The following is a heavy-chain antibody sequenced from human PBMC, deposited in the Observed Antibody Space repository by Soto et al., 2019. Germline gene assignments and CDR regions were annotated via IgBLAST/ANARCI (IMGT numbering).Heavy chain of an antibody. J-gene: IGHJ4*02. CDR3: AHKGPEDWPLDY. D-gene: IGHD3-9*01. CDR2: IYWDDSK. CDR1: GFSLSTSGVG. V-gene: IGHV2-5*02. Sequence: QITLKESGPTLVRPTQNLTLTCAFSGFSLSTSGVGVGWIRQPPGKALEWLAVIYWDDSKHYSPSLRSRLTITKDTSKNQVVLTMTNIDPMDTGTYYCAHKGPEDWPLDYWGQGTLVTVSS.